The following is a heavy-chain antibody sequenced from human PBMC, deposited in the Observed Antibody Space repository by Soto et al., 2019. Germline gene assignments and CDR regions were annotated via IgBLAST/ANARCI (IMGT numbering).Heavy chain of an antibody. J-gene: IGHJ4*02. V-gene: IGHV1-8*01. D-gene: IGHD3-10*01. Sequence: GAVKVSCKACGNTFTSYDINWVRQATGHGLEGMGWINPNSGNIGYAQKFQGRVTMTRDTAIRTAYMEVSRLRSDDTAVYYCARGRASGSYYLLDYWGQGTLVTVSS. CDR3: ARGRASGSYYLLDY. CDR1: GNTFTSYD. CDR2: INPNSGNI.